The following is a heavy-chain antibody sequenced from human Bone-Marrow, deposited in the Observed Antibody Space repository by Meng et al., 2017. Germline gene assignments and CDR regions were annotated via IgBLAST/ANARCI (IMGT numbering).Heavy chain of an antibody. CDR1: GFTFSSYS. D-gene: IGHD6-19*01. J-gene: IGHJ4*02. V-gene: IGHV3-30*04. CDR2: ISDDGTNK. Sequence: GESLKISCAASGFTFSSYSIHWVRQAPAKGLEWVAVISDDGTNKYYADSVKGRFTISRDNSKNTIYRQMDSLRAEDTAIYYCARVGRYGYTSAWYDYWGQGTLVTVSS. CDR3: ARVGRYGYTSAWYDY.